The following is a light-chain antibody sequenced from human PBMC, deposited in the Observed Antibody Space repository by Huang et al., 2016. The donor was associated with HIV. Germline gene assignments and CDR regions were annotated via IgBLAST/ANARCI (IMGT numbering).Light chain of an antibody. Sequence: VIWMNQSPPLVSASTGDRVTINCRVGQDINTYLAWYQQKPGKAPELLIYSAYVLQDGVPSRFNDSGSGTQFSLTISCRQTEDFATYFCQQYHAFPLTFGAGTKVEI. CDR3: QQYHAFPLT. CDR2: SAY. CDR1: QDINTY. J-gene: IGKJ4*01. V-gene: IGKV1D-8*03.